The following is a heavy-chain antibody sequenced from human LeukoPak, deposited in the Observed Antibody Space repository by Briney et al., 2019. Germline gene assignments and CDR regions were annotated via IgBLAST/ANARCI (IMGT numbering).Heavy chain of an antibody. CDR2: IYPGGSNG. CDR3: ARRVHSAWFGF. CDR1: GFDFTAYG. Sequence: GESLRISCKCSGFDFTAYGIAWVRQMPGKGLEWMGNIYPGGSNGRYSPSFQGQVTMSADKSITTVYLQWSSLKASDTAMYYCARRVHSAWFGFWGQGSLVTVSS. D-gene: IGHD3-10*02. V-gene: IGHV5-51*01. J-gene: IGHJ4*02.